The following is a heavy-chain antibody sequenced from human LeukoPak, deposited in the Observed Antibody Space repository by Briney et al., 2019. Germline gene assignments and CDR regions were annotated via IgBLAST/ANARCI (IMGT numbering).Heavy chain of an antibody. Sequence: ASVKVSCKFSGYTLTELSMHWVRQPPGKGLEWMGGFDPEDGETIYAQKFQGRVTMTEDTSTDTAYMELSSLRSEDTAVYYCATVGYSNYYFDYWGQGTLVTVSS. CDR1: GYTLTELS. V-gene: IGHV1-24*01. CDR3: ATVGYSNYYFDY. J-gene: IGHJ4*02. D-gene: IGHD4-11*01. CDR2: FDPEDGET.